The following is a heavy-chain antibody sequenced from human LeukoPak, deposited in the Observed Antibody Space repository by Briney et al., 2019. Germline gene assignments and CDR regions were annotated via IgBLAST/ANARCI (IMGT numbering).Heavy chain of an antibody. CDR1: GFTFSSYA. Sequence: GGSLRLSCAASGFTFSSYAMRWVRQAPGKGLEWVSAISGSGGSTYYADSVKGRFTISRDNSKNTLYLQMNSLRAEDTAVYYCAKDLTIVVVPRRTVDPWGQGTLVTVSS. V-gene: IGHV3-23*01. D-gene: IGHD2-15*01. CDR3: AKDLTIVVVPRRTVDP. CDR2: ISGSGGST. J-gene: IGHJ5*02.